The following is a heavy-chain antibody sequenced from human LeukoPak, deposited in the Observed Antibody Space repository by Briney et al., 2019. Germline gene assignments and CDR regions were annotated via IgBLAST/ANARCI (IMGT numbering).Heavy chain of an antibody. D-gene: IGHD3-10*01. CDR1: GFTFSSYT. CDR3: ATDSAGRVTMVRGPLDY. Sequence: KPGGSLRLSCAASGFTFSSYTMNWVRQAPGKGLEWVSSISSTSSYIDYADSVKGRFTISRDNSKNTLYLQMNSLRREDTAVYYCATDSAGRVTMVRGPLDYWGQGTLVTVSS. J-gene: IGHJ4*02. CDR2: ISSTSSYI. V-gene: IGHV3-21*01.